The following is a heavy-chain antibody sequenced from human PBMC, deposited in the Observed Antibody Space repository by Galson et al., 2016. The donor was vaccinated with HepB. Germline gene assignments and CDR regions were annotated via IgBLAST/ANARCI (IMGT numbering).Heavy chain of an antibody. J-gene: IGHJ4*02. CDR3: ARETTIWGNGFQY. CDR2: VSWDATTI. Sequence: SLRLSFAASGFTFDDYTMHWVRQAPGKGLEWVSLVSWDATTIYYADSVKGRFTISRDNSKNSLYLQMNRLTSEDTALYYCARETTIWGNGFQYWGQGTLATVSS. V-gene: IGHV3-43*01. CDR1: GFTFDDYT. D-gene: IGHD4-23*01.